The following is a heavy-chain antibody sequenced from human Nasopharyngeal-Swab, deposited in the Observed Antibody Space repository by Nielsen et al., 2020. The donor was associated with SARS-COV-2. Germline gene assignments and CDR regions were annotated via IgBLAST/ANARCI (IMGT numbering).Heavy chain of an antibody. V-gene: IGHV4-59*01. Sequence: SETLSLTCTVSGGSISSYYWSWIRQPPGKGLEWIGYIYYSGSTNYNPSLKSRVTISVDTSKNQFSLELSSVTAADTAVYYCARVYSTTAHYYYGMDVWGQGTTVTVSS. J-gene: IGHJ6*02. CDR3: ARVYSTTAHYYYGMDV. CDR1: GGSISSYY. CDR2: IYYSGST. D-gene: IGHD2-2*01.